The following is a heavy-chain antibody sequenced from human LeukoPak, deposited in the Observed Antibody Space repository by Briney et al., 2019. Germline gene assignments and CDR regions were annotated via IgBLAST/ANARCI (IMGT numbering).Heavy chain of an antibody. J-gene: IGHJ4*02. D-gene: IGHD1-26*01. V-gene: IGHV1-2*02. CDR3: AREGGSYFVGGGY. CDR1: GYTFTSYD. Sequence: ASVKVSCKASGYTFTSYDINWVRQAPGQGLEWMGWINPNSGGTNYAQKFQGRVTMTRDTSISTAYMELSRLRSDDTAVYYCAREGGSYFVGGGYWGQGTLVTVSS. CDR2: INPNSGGT.